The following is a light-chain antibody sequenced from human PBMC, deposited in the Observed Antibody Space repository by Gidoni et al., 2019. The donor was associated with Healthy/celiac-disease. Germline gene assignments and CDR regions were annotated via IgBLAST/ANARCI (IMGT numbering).Light chain of an antibody. V-gene: IGKV3-20*01. J-gene: IGKJ3*01. Sequence: EIVLTQSPGTLSLSPGERATLSCRASQSVISSYLAWYQQNPGQAHRLLIYGASSRAPGIPDRFRVIGSGTDFALTISRLEPEDFSVYYCQQYGSSPFTFGPGTKVDIK. CDR3: QQYGSSPFT. CDR2: GAS. CDR1: QSVISSY.